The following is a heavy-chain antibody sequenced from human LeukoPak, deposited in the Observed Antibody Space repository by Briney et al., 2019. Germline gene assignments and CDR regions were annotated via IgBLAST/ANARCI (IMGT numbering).Heavy chain of an antibody. CDR1: GFTFSDYY. CDR3: AGGDSSGWYFDL. V-gene: IGHV3-11*01. CDR2: ISSSGSTI. D-gene: IGHD6-19*01. J-gene: IGHJ2*01. Sequence: GGSLRLSCAASGFTFSDYYMSWIRQAPGKGLEWVSYISSSGSTIYYADSVKGRFTISRDNAKDSLYLQMNSLRVDDTALYYYAGGDSSGWYFDLWGRGTLVTVSS.